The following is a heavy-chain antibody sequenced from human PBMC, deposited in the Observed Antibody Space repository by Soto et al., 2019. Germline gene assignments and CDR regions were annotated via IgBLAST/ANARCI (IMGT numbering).Heavy chain of an antibody. V-gene: IGHV4-30-2*01. CDR1: GGSISSGGYS. CDR2: INHSGST. Sequence: SETLSLTCAVSGGSISSGGYSWSWIRQPPGKGLEWIGEINHSGSTNYNPSLKSRVTISVDTSKNQFSLKLSSVTAADTAVYYCARGLAVARPLRRKGMDVWGQGTTVTVSS. CDR3: ARGLAVARPLRRKGMDV. D-gene: IGHD6-19*01. J-gene: IGHJ6*02.